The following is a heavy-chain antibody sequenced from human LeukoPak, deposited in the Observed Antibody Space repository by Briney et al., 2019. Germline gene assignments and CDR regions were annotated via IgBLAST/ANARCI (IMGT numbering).Heavy chain of an antibody. J-gene: IGHJ4*02. CDR2: IKQDGSEK. CDR3: AVGRGWLRLG. D-gene: IGHD5-24*01. V-gene: IGHV3-7*01. CDR1: GFTFSSYW. Sequence: GGSLRLSCAASGFTFSSYWMSWVRQAPGKGLEWVANIKQDGSEKYHVDSAKGRFTISRDNAKNSVYLQMNTLRAEDTAMYYCAVGRGWLRLGRGQGILVTVSS.